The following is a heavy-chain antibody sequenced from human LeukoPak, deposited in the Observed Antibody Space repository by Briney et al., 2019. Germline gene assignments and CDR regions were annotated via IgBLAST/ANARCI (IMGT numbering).Heavy chain of an antibody. J-gene: IGHJ4*02. D-gene: IGHD2-2*01. V-gene: IGHV4-34*01. Sequence: SETLSLTCAVYGGSFSGYYWSWIRQPPGKGLEWIGEINHSGSTNYNPSLKSRVTISVDTSKNQFSLKLSSVTAADTAVYYCARGIGDIVVVPAAKGNFDYWGQGTLVTVSS. CDR2: INHSGST. CDR1: GGSFSGYY. CDR3: ARGIGDIVVVPAAKGNFDY.